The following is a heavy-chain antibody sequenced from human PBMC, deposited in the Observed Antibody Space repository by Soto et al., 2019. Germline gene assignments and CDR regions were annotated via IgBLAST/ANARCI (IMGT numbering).Heavy chain of an antibody. J-gene: IGHJ4*02. CDR1: GGSISSGGYY. Sequence: SETLSLTCTVSGGSISSGGYYWSWIRQHPGKGLEWIGYIYYSGSTYYNPSLKSRVTISVDTSKNQFSLKLSSVTAADTAVYYCARVSRSGVTTYWGQGTLVTVSS. CDR2: IYYSGST. D-gene: IGHD4-17*01. V-gene: IGHV4-31*03. CDR3: ARVSRSGVTTY.